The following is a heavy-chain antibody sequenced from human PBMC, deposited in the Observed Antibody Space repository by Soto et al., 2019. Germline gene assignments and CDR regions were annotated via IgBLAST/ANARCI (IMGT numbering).Heavy chain of an antibody. D-gene: IGHD2-2*01. Sequence: PSQTLSLTCAISGDSVSSNSAAWNWIRQSPSRGLEWLGRTYYRSKWYNDYAVSVKSRITINPDTSKNQFSLQLNSVTPEDTAVYYCAREDIVVVPAAIPYYYYYYMDVWGKGTTVTVSS. CDR1: GDSVSSNSAA. J-gene: IGHJ6*03. CDR3: AREDIVVVPAAIPYYYYYYMDV. V-gene: IGHV6-1*01. CDR2: TYYRSKWYN.